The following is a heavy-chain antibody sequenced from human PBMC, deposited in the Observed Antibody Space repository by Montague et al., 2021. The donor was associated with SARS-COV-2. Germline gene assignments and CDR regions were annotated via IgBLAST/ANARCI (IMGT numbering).Heavy chain of an antibody. CDR1: GGSISSSSYY. CDR2: IYYRGST. Sequence: ETLSLTCTVSGGSISSSSYYWAWIRQPPGKGLGWIGSIYYRGSTYYNPSLKSRVFLSVDTSKNQLSLTLTSVTAADTAVYYCATQEDPSGWIPGPFDFWGQGTLLSVSS. V-gene: IGHV4-39*01. CDR3: ATQEDPSGWIPGPFDF. J-gene: IGHJ4*02. D-gene: IGHD6-19*01.